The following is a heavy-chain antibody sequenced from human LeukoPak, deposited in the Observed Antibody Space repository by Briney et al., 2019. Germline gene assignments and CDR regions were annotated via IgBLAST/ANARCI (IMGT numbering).Heavy chain of an antibody. D-gene: IGHD3-10*01. Sequence: SETLSLTCTVSGSSISSAYYWGWIRQPPGKGLEWIANVYHSGNTYYNPPLKSRVTISVDTSKNQFSLKLSSVTAADTAVYYCAKEITGGLYYMDVWGKGTTVTVSS. CDR3: AKEITGGLYYMDV. J-gene: IGHJ6*03. CDR1: GSSISSAYY. CDR2: VYHSGNT. V-gene: IGHV4-38-2*02.